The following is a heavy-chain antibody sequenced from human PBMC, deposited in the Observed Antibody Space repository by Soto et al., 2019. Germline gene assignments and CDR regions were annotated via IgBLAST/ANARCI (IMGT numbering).Heavy chain of an antibody. CDR3: AREKTSYGMDV. V-gene: IGHV1-8*01. Sequence: QVQLVQSGAEVKKPGASVKVSYKASGYTFTSYDINWVRQATGQGLEWMGWMNPNSGNTGYAQKFQGRVTMTRLTSICTANMELSSLRSEDTAVYYCAREKTSYGMDVWGQGTTVTVSS. J-gene: IGHJ6*02. CDR1: GYTFTSYD. CDR2: MNPNSGNT.